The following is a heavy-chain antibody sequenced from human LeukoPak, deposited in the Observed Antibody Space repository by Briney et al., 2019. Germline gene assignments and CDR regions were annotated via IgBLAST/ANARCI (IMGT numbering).Heavy chain of an antibody. CDR3: ARPRYYYGSGSPTNWFDP. CDR1: GFTFSSYE. V-gene: IGHV3-48*03. J-gene: IGHJ5*02. CDR2: ISSSGSTI. Sequence: GGSLRLSCAASGFTFSSYEMNWVRQAPGKGLEWVSYISSSGSTIYYADSVKGRFTIPRDNAKNSLYLQMNSLRAEDTAVYYCARPRYYYGSGSPTNWFDPWGQGTLVTVSS. D-gene: IGHD3-10*01.